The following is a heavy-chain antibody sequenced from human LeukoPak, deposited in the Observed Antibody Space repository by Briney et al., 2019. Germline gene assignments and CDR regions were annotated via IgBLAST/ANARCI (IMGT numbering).Heavy chain of an antibody. CDR3: ARRVRYYYGSGSYIFWFDP. CDR1: GGSFSGYY. D-gene: IGHD3-10*01. Sequence: SETLSLTCAVDGGSFSGYYWSWIRQPPGKELEWIGEINHSGSTNYNPSLKSRVTISVDTSKNQFSLKLSSVTAADTAVYYCARRVRYYYGSGSYIFWFDPWGQGTLVTVSS. CDR2: INHSGST. J-gene: IGHJ5*02. V-gene: IGHV4-34*01.